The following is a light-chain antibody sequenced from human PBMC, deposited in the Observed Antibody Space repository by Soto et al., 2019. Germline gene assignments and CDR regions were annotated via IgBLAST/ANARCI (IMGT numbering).Light chain of an antibody. CDR3: QQRSNWPSIT. CDR1: QSVSSY. J-gene: IGKJ5*01. CDR2: DAS. V-gene: IGKV3-11*01. Sequence: EIVLTQSPGTLSLSPGERATFSCRASQSVSSYLAWYQQKPGQAPRLLIYDASNRATGIPARFSGSGSGTDFTLTINSLEPEDFAVYYCQQRSNWPSITFGQGTRLEIK.